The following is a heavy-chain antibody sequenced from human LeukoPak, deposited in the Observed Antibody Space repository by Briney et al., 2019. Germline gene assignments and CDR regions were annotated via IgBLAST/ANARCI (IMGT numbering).Heavy chain of an antibody. CDR3: ARELAAGGKAFDY. J-gene: IGHJ4*02. V-gene: IGHV1-46*01. D-gene: IGHD6-13*01. CDR1: GYTLTSYY. Sequence: ASVKVSCKASGYTLTSYYMHWVRQAPGQGLQWLAAMYPSGGNNYAQKFQGRVTVTRDTSTSTVYMDLSSLTSEDTAVYYCARELAAGGKAFDYWGQGTLVTVSS. CDR2: MYPSGGNN.